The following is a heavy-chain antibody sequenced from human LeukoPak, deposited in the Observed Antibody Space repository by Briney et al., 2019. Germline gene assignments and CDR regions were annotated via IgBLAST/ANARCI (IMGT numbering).Heavy chain of an antibody. J-gene: IGHJ4*02. CDR1: GGTFSSYA. CDR2: IIPIFGTA. CDR3: ASSYYDSSGLVYFDY. Sequence: PAASVKVSCKASGGTFSSYAISWVRQAPGQGLEWMGGIIPIFGTANYAQKFQGRVTITADESTSTAYMELSSLRSEDTAVYYCASSYYDSSGLVYFDYWGQGTLVTVSS. V-gene: IGHV1-69*13. D-gene: IGHD3-22*01.